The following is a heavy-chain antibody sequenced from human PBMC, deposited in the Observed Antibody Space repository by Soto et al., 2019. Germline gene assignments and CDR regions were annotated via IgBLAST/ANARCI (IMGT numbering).Heavy chain of an antibody. CDR2: IYWDDDK. V-gene: IGHV2-5*02. CDR1: GFSFTTSGVG. CDR3: AHRGYMYGNWAPGYFDY. D-gene: IGHD5-18*01. J-gene: IGHJ4*02. Sequence: QITLKESGPTRVRPTQTLALTCTFSGFSFTTSGVGVGWIRKTPGKALEWLAVIYWDDDKRYSPSLKSRLTITKDTSKNQVVLTMADMATVDTATYFCAHRGYMYGNWAPGYFDYWGQGTLVTVSS.